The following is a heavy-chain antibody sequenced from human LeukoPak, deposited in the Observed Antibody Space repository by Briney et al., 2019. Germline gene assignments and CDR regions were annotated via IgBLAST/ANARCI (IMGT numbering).Heavy chain of an antibody. CDR1: GFTFTISA. D-gene: IGHD3-22*01. V-gene: IGHV1-58*01. Sequence: SLKVSCKASGFTFTISAVQWVRQARGQRLEWIGWIVVGSGNTNYAQKFQERVTITRDMSTSTAYMELSSLRSEDTAVYYCAASPDYYDSSGYSYYFDYWGQGTLVTVSS. CDR3: AASPDYYDSSGYSYYFDY. CDR2: IVVGSGNT. J-gene: IGHJ4*02.